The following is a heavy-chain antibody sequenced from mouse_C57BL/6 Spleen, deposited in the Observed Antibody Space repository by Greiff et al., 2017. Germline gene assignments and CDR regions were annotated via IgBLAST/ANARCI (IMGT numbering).Heavy chain of an antibody. J-gene: IGHJ4*01. Sequence: EVQLVESGGGLVQPGGSLSLSCAASGFTFTDYYMSWVRQPPGKALEWLGFIRNKANGYTTEYSASVKGRFTISRDNSQSILYLQMNALRAEDSATYYCARYLGSSRYYAMDYWGQGTSVTVSS. CDR1: GFTFTDYY. CDR3: ARYLGSSRYYAMDY. CDR2: IRNKANGYTT. V-gene: IGHV7-3*01. D-gene: IGHD1-1*01.